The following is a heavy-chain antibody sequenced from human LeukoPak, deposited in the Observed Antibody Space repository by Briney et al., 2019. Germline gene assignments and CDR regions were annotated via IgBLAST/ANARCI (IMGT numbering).Heavy chain of an antibody. CDR2: INPNSGGT. Sequence: ASVKVSCKASGYTFTGYYMHWVRQAPGQGLEWMGWINPNSGGTNLAQKFQGRVTMTRDTSISTAYMELSRLRSDDTAVYYCARDQGYSYGYHYYYGMDVWGQGTTVTVSS. V-gene: IGHV1-2*02. J-gene: IGHJ6*02. CDR3: ARDQGYSYGYHYYYGMDV. D-gene: IGHD5-18*01. CDR1: GYTFTGYY.